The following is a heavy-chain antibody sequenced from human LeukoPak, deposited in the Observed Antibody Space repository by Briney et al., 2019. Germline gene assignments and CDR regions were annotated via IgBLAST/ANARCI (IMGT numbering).Heavy chain of an antibody. CDR2: IWYDGSNK. V-gene: IGHV3-33*01. J-gene: IGHJ6*02. D-gene: IGHD3-22*01. CDR3: ARAPNYYDSSGCMDV. Sequence: GGSLRLSCAASGFTFSSYGMHWVRQAPGKGLEWVAVIWYDGSNKYYADSVKGRFTISRDNSKNTLYLQMNSLRAEDTAVYYCARAPNYYDSSGCMDVWGQGTTVTVSS. CDR1: GFTFSSYG.